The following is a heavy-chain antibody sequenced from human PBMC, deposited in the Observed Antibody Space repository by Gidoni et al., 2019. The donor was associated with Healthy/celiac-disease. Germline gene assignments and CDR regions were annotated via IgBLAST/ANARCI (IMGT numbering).Heavy chain of an antibody. V-gene: IGHV3-21*01. CDR2: ISSGISYI. Sequence: EVQLVESGGGLVKPGGSLRLSCAASGFTFSSYSMNWVRQAPGKGLEWGSSISSGISYIYYADSVKGRFTISRDNAKNSLYLQMNSLRAEDTAVYYCARFDSSGYYYNHWGQGTLVTVSS. CDR1: GFTFSSYS. D-gene: IGHD3-22*01. CDR3: ARFDSSGYYYNH. J-gene: IGHJ5*02.